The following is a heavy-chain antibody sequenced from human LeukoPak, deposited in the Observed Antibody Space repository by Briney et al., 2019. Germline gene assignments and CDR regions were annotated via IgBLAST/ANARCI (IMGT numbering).Heavy chain of an antibody. CDR2: IYSGGST. Sequence: PGGSLRLSCVASGFTVSRNYMSWVRQAPGKGLEWVSVIYSGGSTYYADSVKGRFTISRDNSKNTLYLQMNSLRAEDTAVYYCASGIAVYGMYYFDYWGQGTLVTVSS. CDR1: GFTVSRNY. J-gene: IGHJ4*02. D-gene: IGHD6-19*01. V-gene: IGHV3-66*02. CDR3: ASGIAVYGMYYFDY.